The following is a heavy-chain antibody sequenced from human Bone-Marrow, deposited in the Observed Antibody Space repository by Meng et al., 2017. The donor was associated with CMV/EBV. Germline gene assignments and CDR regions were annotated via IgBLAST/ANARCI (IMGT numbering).Heavy chain of an antibody. D-gene: IGHD5-24*01. J-gene: IGHJ4*02. CDR1: GYNFIDYD. V-gene: IGHV5-51*01. Sequence: KVSCKASGYNFIDYDIGWVRQIPGKGLEWMGIISPTDSGARYSPSFEGQVTISVDKSVDTAYLQWTSLKASDTAMYYCARHSMTTIWGQGTRVNVAS. CDR2: ISPTDSGA. CDR3: ARHSMTTI.